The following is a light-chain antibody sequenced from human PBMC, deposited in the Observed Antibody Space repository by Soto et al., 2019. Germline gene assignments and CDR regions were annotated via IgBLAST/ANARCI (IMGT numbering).Light chain of an antibody. Sequence: DIIMTQSPSSLSASIGDRVTISCRTSQTVSTYLNWYQHKPGRGPTLLIYAASSLQSGVPSRFSGSGSGTDFTLTIGSLQPEDFAPYYCQQTSSSPWTFGQGTKVDIK. CDR3: QQTSSSPWT. V-gene: IGKV1-39*01. CDR2: AAS. CDR1: QTVSTY. J-gene: IGKJ1*01.